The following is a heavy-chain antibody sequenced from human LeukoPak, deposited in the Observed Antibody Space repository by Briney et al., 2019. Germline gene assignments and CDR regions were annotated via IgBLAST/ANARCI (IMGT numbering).Heavy chain of an antibody. J-gene: IGHJ1*01. CDR3: ARVDYDRSGEDANAEYFQH. V-gene: IGHV3-11*04. D-gene: IGHD3-22*01. Sequence: GGSLRLSCAASGFTFSDSYMTWIRQAPGKGLEWVSYISSTAYTIFYADSVKGRFTISRDNAKNSLYLQMNSLRAEDTAIYYCARVDYDRSGEDANAEYFQHWGQGNLVTVSS. CDR2: ISSTAYTI. CDR1: GFTFSDSY.